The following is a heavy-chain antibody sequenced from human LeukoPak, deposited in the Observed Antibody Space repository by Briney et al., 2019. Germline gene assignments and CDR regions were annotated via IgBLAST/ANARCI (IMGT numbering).Heavy chain of an antibody. CDR2: IYYSGST. CDR1: GGSISSSSYY. Sequence: SETLSLTCTVSGGSISSSSYYWGWIRQPPGKGLEWIGYIYYSGSTNYNPSLKSRVTISVDTSKNQFSLKLSSVTAADTAVYYCARDLTTYCSSTSCYERASPHWFDPWGQGTLVTVSS. D-gene: IGHD2-2*01. V-gene: IGHV4-61*01. J-gene: IGHJ5*02. CDR3: ARDLTTYCSSTSCYERASPHWFDP.